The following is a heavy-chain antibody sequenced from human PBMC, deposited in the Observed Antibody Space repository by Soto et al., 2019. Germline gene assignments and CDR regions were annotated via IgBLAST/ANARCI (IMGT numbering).Heavy chain of an antibody. CDR1: GFTFSSYA. CDR2: ISGSGGST. V-gene: IGHV3-23*01. CDR3: AKGYCSSTSCYLLDY. D-gene: IGHD2-2*01. Sequence: GGSLRLSCAASGFTFSSYAMSWVRQAPGKGLEWVSAISGSGGSTYYADSVKGRFTISRDNSKNTLYLQMNSLRAEDTAVYYCAKGYCSSTSCYLLDYWGQGTLVTVSS. J-gene: IGHJ4*02.